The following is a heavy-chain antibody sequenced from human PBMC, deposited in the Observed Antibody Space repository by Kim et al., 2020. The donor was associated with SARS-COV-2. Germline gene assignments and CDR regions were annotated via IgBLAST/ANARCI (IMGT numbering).Heavy chain of an antibody. V-gene: IGHV3-11*05. Sequence: GGSLRLSCAVSGFTFSDYYMSWIRQAPGKGLEWVSYISSSSRYTNYADSVKGRFTISRDNAKNSVYLQMNSLRAEDTAVYYCARDSGLAVDNWGQGTLVTVSS. J-gene: IGHJ4*02. CDR1: GFTFSDYY. CDR3: ARDSGLAVDN. D-gene: IGHD2-15*01. CDR2: ISSSSRYT.